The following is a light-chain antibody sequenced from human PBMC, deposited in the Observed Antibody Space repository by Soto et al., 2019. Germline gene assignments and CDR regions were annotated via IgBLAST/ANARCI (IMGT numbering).Light chain of an antibody. CDR3: QQRSLELT. J-gene: IGKJ3*01. CDR1: QSVSRY. V-gene: IGKV3-11*01. CDR2: DAS. Sequence: EIVLTQSPATLSLSPGERATLSCRASQSVSRYLAWYQQKPGQAPRLLIYDASNRATGIPARFSGSGSETDFTLTISNLDPEDFAVYYCQQRSLELTFGPGTKVDIK.